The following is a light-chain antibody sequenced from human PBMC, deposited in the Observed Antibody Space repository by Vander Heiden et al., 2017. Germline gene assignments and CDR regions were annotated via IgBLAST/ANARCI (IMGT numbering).Light chain of an antibody. CDR1: SSDVGGYNY. J-gene: IGLJ2*01. V-gene: IGLV2-14*03. CDR2: DVS. Sequence: QSALTQPAPVSGSPGQSITISCTGTSSDVGGYNYVSWYQQHPGKAPKLMIYDVSNRLSGVSNRFSGSKSGNTASLTISGLQAEDEADYYCSSYTSSSTLVFGGGTKLTVL. CDR3: SSYTSSSTLV.